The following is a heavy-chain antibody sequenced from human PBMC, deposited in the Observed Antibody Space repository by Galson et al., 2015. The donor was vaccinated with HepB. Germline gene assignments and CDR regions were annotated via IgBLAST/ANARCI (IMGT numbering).Heavy chain of an antibody. CDR3: ARDHNSDWYGDVFDI. V-gene: IGHV3-48*02. CDR2: ISSGSSKI. D-gene: IGHD6-19*01. Sequence: SLRLSCAASGFTFRRYWMSWVRQAPGKGLEWVSYISSGSSKIHYADSVRGRFTISRDNAKNSLYLQMNSLRDEDTAVYYCARDHNSDWYGDVFDISGQGTVVTVSS. J-gene: IGHJ3*02. CDR1: GFTFRRYW.